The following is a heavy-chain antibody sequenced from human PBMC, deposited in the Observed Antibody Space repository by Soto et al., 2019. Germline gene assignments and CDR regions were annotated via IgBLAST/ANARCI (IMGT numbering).Heavy chain of an antibody. CDR2: ISAYNGNT. Sequence: SVKVSCKASGYTFTSYGISWVRQAPGQGLEWMGWISAYNGNTNYAQKLQGRVTMTTDTSTSTAYMELRSLRSDDTAVYYCARVEAWYGDLHIDIWGQGTMVTVSS. V-gene: IGHV1-18*01. D-gene: IGHD4-17*01. J-gene: IGHJ3*02. CDR1: GYTFTSYG. CDR3: ARVEAWYGDLHIDI.